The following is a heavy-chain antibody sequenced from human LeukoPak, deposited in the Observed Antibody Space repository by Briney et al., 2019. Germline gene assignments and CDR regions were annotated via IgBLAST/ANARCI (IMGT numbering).Heavy chain of an antibody. CDR1: GGSINNYY. CDR3: ARGSHDSSGYAYYFDY. CDR2: IFYTGTT. J-gene: IGHJ4*02. Sequence: SETLSLTCTVSGGSINNYYWTWIRQPPGKGLEWIGYIFYTGTTKYNPSLKSRVTISGDTSRNQFSLKLSSVTAADTAVFYCARGSHDSSGYAYYFDYWGQGTLVTVSS. V-gene: IGHV4-59*08. D-gene: IGHD3-22*01.